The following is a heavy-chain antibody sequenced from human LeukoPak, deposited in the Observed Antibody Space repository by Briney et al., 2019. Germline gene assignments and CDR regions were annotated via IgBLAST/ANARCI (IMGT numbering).Heavy chain of an antibody. CDR2: IYYSGST. V-gene: IGHV4-39*01. CDR1: GGSISSSSYY. J-gene: IGHJ5*01. Sequence: SETLSLTCTVSGGSISSSSYYWGWIRQPPGKGLEWIGSIYYSGSTYYNPSLKSRVTISVDTSKNQFSLKLSSVTAADTAVYYCARHWRRYSSTSRGNNWFDSWGQGTLVTVSS. CDR3: ARHWRRYSSTSRGNNWFDS. D-gene: IGHD6-6*01.